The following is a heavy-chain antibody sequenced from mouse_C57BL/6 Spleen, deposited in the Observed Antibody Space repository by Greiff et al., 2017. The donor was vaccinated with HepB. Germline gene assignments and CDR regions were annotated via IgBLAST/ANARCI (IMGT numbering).Heavy chain of an antibody. Sequence: EVQRVESGGGLVKPGGSLKLSCAASGFTFSSYAMSWVRQTPEKRLEWVATISDGGSYTYYPDNVKGRFTISRDNAKNNLYLQMSHLKSEDTAMYYCARDRTGYFDYWGQGTTVTVSS. CDR3: ARDRTGYFDY. J-gene: IGHJ2*01. V-gene: IGHV5-4*01. CDR1: GFTFSSYA. D-gene: IGHD4-1*01. CDR2: ISDGGSYT.